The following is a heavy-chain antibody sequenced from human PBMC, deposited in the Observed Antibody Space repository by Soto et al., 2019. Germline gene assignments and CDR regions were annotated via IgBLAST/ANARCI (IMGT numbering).Heavy chain of an antibody. J-gene: IGHJ4*02. CDR2: IISSSITI. CDR3: ARDLDYGSGSPAYFDY. D-gene: IGHD3-10*01. Sequence: GGSLRLSCAASGFTFSSYSMNWVRQAPGKGLEWVSYIISSSITIYYSDSVKGRFTISRDNAKNSLYLQMNSLRDEDTAVYYCARDLDYGSGSPAYFDYWGQGTLVTVSS. V-gene: IGHV3-48*02. CDR1: GFTFSSYS.